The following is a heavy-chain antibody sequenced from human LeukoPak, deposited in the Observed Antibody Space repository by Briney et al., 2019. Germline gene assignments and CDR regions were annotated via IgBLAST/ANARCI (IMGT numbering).Heavy chain of an antibody. D-gene: IGHD2-2*01. CDR1: DYTFTNYG. J-gene: IGHJ4*02. Sequence: GASVKVSCKASDYTFTNYGVSWVRQAPGQGLEWMGWISAYNGKTYYAQKFQGRVTVTTDTSTSTAYMDLRSLRSDDTAVYYCARGQYQLLLGYWGQGTLVTVSS. CDR2: ISAYNGKT. V-gene: IGHV1-18*01. CDR3: ARGQYQLLLGY.